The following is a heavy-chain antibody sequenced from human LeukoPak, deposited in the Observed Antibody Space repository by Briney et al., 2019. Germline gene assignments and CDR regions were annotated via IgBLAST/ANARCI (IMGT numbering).Heavy chain of an antibody. V-gene: IGHV1-2*02. CDR3: ARGCYPYYYMDV. J-gene: IGHJ6*03. CDR2: INPNSGGT. D-gene: IGHD2-8*01. Sequence: GASVKVSCKASGYTFTNYGISWVRQAPGQGLEWMGWINPNSGGTNYAQKFQGRVTMTRDTSISTAYMELSRLRSDDTAVYYCARGCYPYYYMDVWGKGTTVTVSS. CDR1: GYTFTNYG.